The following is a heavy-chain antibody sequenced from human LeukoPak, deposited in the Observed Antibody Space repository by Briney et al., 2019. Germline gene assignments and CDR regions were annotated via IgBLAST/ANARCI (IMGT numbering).Heavy chain of an antibody. CDR1: GFTFSSYA. J-gene: IGHJ5*02. D-gene: IGHD6-6*01. CDR2: ISGSGGST. Sequence: PGGSLRLSCAASGFTFSSYAMSWVRQAPGKGLEWVSAISGSGGSTSYAQKFQGRVTMTRDTSTSTVYMELSSLRSEDTAVYYCARGKKLAARLTEVWFDPWGQGTLVTVSS. V-gene: IGHV3-23*01. CDR3: ARGKKLAARLTEVWFDP.